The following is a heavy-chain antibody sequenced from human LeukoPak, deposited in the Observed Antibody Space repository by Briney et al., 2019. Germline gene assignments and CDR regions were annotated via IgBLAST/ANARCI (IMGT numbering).Heavy chain of an antibody. CDR2: ISYDGSNK. Sequence: GGSLRLSCAASGFTFSSYAMQWVRQAPGKGLEWVAVISYDGSNKYYADSVKGRFTISRDNSKNTLYLQMNSLRAEDTAVYYCARGVYYDSSGYYYDYDYWGQGTLVTVSS. CDR1: GFTFSSYA. J-gene: IGHJ4*02. D-gene: IGHD3-22*01. CDR3: ARGVYYDSSGYYYDYDY. V-gene: IGHV3-30*04.